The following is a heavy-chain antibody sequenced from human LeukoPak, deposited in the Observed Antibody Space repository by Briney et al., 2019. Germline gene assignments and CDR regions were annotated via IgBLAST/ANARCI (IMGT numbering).Heavy chain of an antibody. J-gene: IGHJ4*02. CDR3: AREGGWYESGSYYYTGEFDF. CDR1: GFTFSSYE. D-gene: IGHD3-22*01. Sequence: GGSLRLSCVASGFTFSSYEMHWVRQAPGKGPEWISYITNSGGGLYYADSVKSRFTISRDNAENSLYLQLNSLRAEDTAVYYCAREGGWYESGSYYYTGEFDFWGQGTLVSVSS. V-gene: IGHV3-48*03. CDR2: ITNSGGGL.